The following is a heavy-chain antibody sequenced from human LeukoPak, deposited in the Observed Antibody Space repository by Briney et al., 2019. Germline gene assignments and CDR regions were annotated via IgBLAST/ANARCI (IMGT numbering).Heavy chain of an antibody. CDR2: ISSSSSTI. J-gene: IGHJ4*02. D-gene: IGHD3-22*01. V-gene: IGHV3-11*04. Sequence: GGSLRLSCAASGFTFSDYYMSWIRQAPGKGLEWVSYISSSSSTIYYADSVKGRFTISRDNAKNSLYLQMNSLRAEDTAVYYCAREDSSGYYQYYFDYWGQGTLVTVSS. CDR3: AREDSSGYYQYYFDY. CDR1: GFTFSDYY.